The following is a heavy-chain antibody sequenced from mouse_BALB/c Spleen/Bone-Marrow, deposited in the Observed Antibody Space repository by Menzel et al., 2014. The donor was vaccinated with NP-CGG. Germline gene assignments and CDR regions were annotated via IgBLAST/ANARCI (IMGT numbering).Heavy chain of an antibody. CDR2: SNPSNGGS. V-gene: IGHV1S81*02. J-gene: IGHJ1*01. Sequence: QVQLKESGAELVKPGASVKLSCKASGYTFSNYYMYWVKQRPGQGLEWIGESNPSNGGSNFNEKFKSKATLTVDKSSGTAYMQLSSLTSEDSAVYYCTRSNYGYWYFDVWGAGTTVTVSS. CDR3: TRSNYGYWYFDV. CDR1: GYTFSNYY. D-gene: IGHD1-1*01.